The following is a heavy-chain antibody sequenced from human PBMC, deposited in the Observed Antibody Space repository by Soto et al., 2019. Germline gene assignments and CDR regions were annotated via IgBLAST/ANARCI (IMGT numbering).Heavy chain of an antibody. J-gene: IGHJ4*02. CDR3: ASFSSSGGSRY. CDR1: GFTFSSYA. V-gene: IGHV3-23*01. D-gene: IGHD2-15*01. CDR2: ISGSGGST. Sequence: GGSLRLSCAASGFTFSSYAMSWVRQAPGKGLEWVSAISGSGGSTYYADSVKGRFTISRHNSKNTLYLQMNSLRAEDTAVYYCASFSSSGGSRYWGQGTLVTVSS.